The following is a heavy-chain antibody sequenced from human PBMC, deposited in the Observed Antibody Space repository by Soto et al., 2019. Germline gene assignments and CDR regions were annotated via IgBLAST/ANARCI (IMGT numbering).Heavy chain of an antibody. CDR1: GDSVSSNSAA. D-gene: IGHD1-26*01. J-gene: IGHJ6*02. CDR2: TYYRSKWYN. Sequence: SQTLSLTCVISGDSVSSNSAAWNWIRQSPSRGLEWLGRTYYRSKWYNDYAVSVKSRITINPDTSKNQFSLQLNSVTPEDTAVYYCARGGVGATGLYYGMDVWGQGTTVTVSS. V-gene: IGHV6-1*01. CDR3: ARGGVGATGLYYGMDV.